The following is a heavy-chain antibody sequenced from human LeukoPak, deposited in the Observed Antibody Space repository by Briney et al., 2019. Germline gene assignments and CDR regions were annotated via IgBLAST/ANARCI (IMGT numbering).Heavy chain of an antibody. CDR1: GFTVSAYA. Sequence: QPGGSLRLSCAASGFTVSAYAMAWVRQAPGKGLEWVSTIYDDNTYYADSVKGRFAISTDNSKNTLYPQMNSLRVEDTAVYFCAARKVRGVWFYLDYWGQGTLVTVSS. D-gene: IGHD3-10*01. V-gene: IGHV3-23*01. CDR2: IYDDNT. CDR3: AARKVRGVWFYLDY. J-gene: IGHJ4*02.